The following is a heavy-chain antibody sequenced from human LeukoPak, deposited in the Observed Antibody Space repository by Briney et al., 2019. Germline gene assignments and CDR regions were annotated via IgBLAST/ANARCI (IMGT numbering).Heavy chain of an antibody. CDR1: GFSFSSYA. D-gene: IGHD3-3*01. V-gene: IGHV3-23*01. CDR2: ISGSGGST. J-gene: IGHJ6*02. Sequence: GGSLRLSCAASGFSFSSYAMSWVRQAPGKGLEWVSAISGSGGSTNYADSVKGRFTISRDNSKSTLYLQMNSLRAEGTAVYYCAKRITIFGVSGGLYYYYGMDVWGQGTTVTVSS. CDR3: AKRITIFGVSGGLYYYYGMDV.